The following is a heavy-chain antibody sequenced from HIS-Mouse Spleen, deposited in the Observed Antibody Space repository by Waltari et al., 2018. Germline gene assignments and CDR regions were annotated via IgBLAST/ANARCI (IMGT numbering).Heavy chain of an antibody. D-gene: IGHD1-26*01. CDR3: AKDTSGSYSDY. Sequence: QVQLVESGGGVVQPGRSLRRSCAASGFSFSSYGMAWVRQAPGKGLEWVAVISYDGSNKYYADSVKGRFTISRDNSKNTLYLQMNSLRAEDTAVYYCAKDTSGSYSDYWGQGTLVTVSS. J-gene: IGHJ4*02. V-gene: IGHV3-30*18. CDR1: GFSFSSYG. CDR2: ISYDGSNK.